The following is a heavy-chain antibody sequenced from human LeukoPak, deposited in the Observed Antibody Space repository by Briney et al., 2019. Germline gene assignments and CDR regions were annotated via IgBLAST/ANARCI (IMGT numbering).Heavy chain of an antibody. J-gene: IGHJ3*01. D-gene: IGHD3-9*01. Sequence: GGSLRLSCAASGFTFSSYAMSWVRQAPGKGLEWVSAISGSGGSTYYADSVKGRFTISRDNSKNTLYLQMNSLRADDTAVYHCARVRAVYDVLTAMTFDFWGQGTMVTVSS. CDR1: GFTFSSYA. CDR3: ARVRAVYDVLTAMTFDF. V-gene: IGHV3-23*01. CDR2: ISGSGGST.